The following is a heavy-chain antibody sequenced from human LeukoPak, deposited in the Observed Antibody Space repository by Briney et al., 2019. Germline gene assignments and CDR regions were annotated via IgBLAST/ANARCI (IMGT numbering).Heavy chain of an antibody. CDR3: ARLEVARGVMLGLDV. CDR1: GFDVSSSY. J-gene: IGHJ6*02. D-gene: IGHD3-10*01. CDR2: MYSGGTT. V-gene: IGHV3-66*04. Sequence: GGSLRLSCAVSGFDVSSSYVNWVRQAPGKGLERVAVMYSGGTTYYSDSVKGRFTISRDNSKNTVSLQINSLRVEDMAMYYCARLEVARGVMLGLDVWGQGTTVTVSS.